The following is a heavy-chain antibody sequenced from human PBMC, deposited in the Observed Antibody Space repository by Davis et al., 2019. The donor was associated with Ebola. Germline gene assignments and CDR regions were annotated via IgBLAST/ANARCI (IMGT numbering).Heavy chain of an antibody. CDR2: IYYLGST. CDR3: ARLGFLGGQFDC. CDR1: GGSISTYY. J-gene: IGHJ4*02. Sequence: MPSETLSLTCTVSGGSISTYYWTWIRQSPGKGLEWIGYIYYLGSTIYNPSLQSRVTISVDTSKNQFSLMLTSVTAADTAVYYWARLGFLGGQFDCWGQGTLVTVSA. D-gene: IGHD3-16*01. V-gene: IGHV4-59*08.